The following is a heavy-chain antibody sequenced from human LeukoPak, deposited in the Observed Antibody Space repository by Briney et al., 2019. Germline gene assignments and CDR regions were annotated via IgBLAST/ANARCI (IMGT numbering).Heavy chain of an antibody. V-gene: IGHV3-74*01. CDR2: INTDESNA. J-gene: IGHJ3*01. Sequence: GGSLRLSCAASGSTFSNYLMHWVRQAPGKGLVWVSRINTDESNAYADSVKGRFTISRDNAKNTLYLQMNSLRAEDTAVYFCGRGGDGINVWGQGTTVIVSS. CDR3: GRGGDGINV. CDR1: GSTFSNYL.